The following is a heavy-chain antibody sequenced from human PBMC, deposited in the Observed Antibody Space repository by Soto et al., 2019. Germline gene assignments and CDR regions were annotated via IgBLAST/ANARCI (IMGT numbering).Heavy chain of an antibody. CDR3: ARGGGVTTTGDDY. J-gene: IGHJ4*02. CDR1: GGSINTATHS. D-gene: IGHD4-4*01. Sequence: QLQLQESGSGLVKPSQTLSLTCAVSGGSINTATHSWSWIRQPPGKGLEWIGYIYHSGSTYYNPSFKSRVTIRRDKSNDHFSLRLSSVTAADTAVYYCARGGGVTTTGDDYWGQGILVTVSS. V-gene: IGHV4-30-2*01. CDR2: IYHSGST.